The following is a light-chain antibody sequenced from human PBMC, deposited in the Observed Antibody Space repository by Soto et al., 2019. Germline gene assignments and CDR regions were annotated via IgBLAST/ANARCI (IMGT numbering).Light chain of an antibody. CDR2: SAS. Sequence: AIRMTQSPPSFSASTGDRVTITCRASQSIGTYLAWYQQRPGKAHNLLIYSASILQSGVPSRFSGSGSGTDFTLTITSLQSEDFATYYCQQYHAYPPTFGQGTNVGIK. V-gene: IGKV1-8*01. J-gene: IGKJ1*01. CDR3: QQYHAYPPT. CDR1: QSIGTY.